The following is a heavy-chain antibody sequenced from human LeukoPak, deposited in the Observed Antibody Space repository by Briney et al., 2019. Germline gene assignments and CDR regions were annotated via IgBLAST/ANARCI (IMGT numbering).Heavy chain of an antibody. CDR1: GFTFRSYA. CDR2: ISSDGSYK. D-gene: IGHD2-21*01. V-gene: IGHV3-30*04. CDR3: AKDLFTTYYFFDY. Sequence: GGSLGLSRAASGFTFRSYAIHWVRQAPGQGLEWVTIISSDGSYKNYADSVEGRFTISRDNSKNTLYLQMNSLRAEDTAIYYCAKDLFTTYYFFDYWGQGTLVTVSS. J-gene: IGHJ4*02.